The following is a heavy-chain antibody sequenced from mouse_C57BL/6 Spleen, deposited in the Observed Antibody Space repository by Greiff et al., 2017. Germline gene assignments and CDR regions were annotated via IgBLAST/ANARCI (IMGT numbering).Heavy chain of an antibody. V-gene: IGHV1-62-2*01. CDR2: FYPGSGSI. CDR3: ARHEEAYYSNPAWFAY. J-gene: IGHJ3*01. D-gene: IGHD2-5*01. Sequence: VQLQQSGAELVKPGASVKLSCKASGYTFTEYTIHWVKQRSGQGLAWIGWFYPGSGSIKYNEKFKDKATLTADKSSSTVYMELSRLTSEDSAVFFCARHEEAYYSNPAWFAYWGQGTLVTVSA. CDR1: GYTFTEYT.